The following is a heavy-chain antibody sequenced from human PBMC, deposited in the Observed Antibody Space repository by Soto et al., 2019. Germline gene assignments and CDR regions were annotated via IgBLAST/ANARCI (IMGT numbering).Heavy chain of an antibody. CDR3: ARDGRGVAGASRSFET. Sequence: PGGSLRLSCPASGFTFSSFGMNWVRQAPGKGLEWLSYISSSSSNIIYYADSVKGRFTISRDNAKNSLYLQMNSLRDEDTAVYYCARDGRGVAGASRSFETWGQGTMVTVSS. CDR2: ISSSSSNII. J-gene: IGHJ3*02. V-gene: IGHV3-48*02. D-gene: IGHD6-19*01. CDR1: GFTFSSFG.